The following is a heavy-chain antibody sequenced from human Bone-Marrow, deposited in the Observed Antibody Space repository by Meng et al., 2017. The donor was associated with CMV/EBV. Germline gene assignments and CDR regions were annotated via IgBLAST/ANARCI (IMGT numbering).Heavy chain of an antibody. D-gene: IGHD2-2*01. CDR2: IYPGDSDT. J-gene: IGHJ5*02. CDR1: GYSFTKYW. V-gene: IGHV5-51*01. Sequence: GESLKISCKGSGYSFTKYWIGWVRQMPGKGLEWMGIIYPGDSDTRYSPSFQGQVTISADKSISTAYLQWSSLKASDTAMYYCARTWRTVRYCSSTSCLTHMNWFDPWGQGTLVTVSS. CDR3: ARTWRTVRYCSSTSCLTHMNWFDP.